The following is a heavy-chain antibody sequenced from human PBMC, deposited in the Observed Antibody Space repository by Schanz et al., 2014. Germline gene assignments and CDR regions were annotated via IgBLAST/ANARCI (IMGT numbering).Heavy chain of an antibody. CDR3: VKDLQRELLRDDHYYGMDV. CDR2: IRYDGSIK. Sequence: QVQLVESGGGVVQPGGSLRLSCAASGFTFSTYGMHWVLQAPRKGLEWVAFIRYDGSIKFFGDSVKGRFTISRDNSKNTMYLQMNSLRAEDTAVYYCVKDLQRELLRDDHYYGMDVWGQGTTVTVSS. V-gene: IGHV3-30*02. CDR1: GFTFSTYG. D-gene: IGHD1-26*01. J-gene: IGHJ6*02.